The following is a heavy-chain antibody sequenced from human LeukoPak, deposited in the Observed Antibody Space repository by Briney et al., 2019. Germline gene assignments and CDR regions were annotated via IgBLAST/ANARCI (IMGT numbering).Heavy chain of an antibody. Sequence: PGGSLRLSCAASGFTFSSYNMNWVRQAPGKGLEWVPSVSSSSTYIYYADSVKGRFTISRDNAKNSLYLQVNSLRAEDTAVYYCARENAGYYSRTFDYWGQGTLVTVSS. CDR2: VSSSSTYI. D-gene: IGHD3-9*01. V-gene: IGHV3-21*01. J-gene: IGHJ4*02. CDR3: ARENAGYYSRTFDY. CDR1: GFTFSSYN.